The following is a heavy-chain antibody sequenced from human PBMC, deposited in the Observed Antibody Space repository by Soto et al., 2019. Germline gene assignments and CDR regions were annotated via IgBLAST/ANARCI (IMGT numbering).Heavy chain of an antibody. D-gene: IGHD3-10*01. J-gene: IGHJ6*03. V-gene: IGHV4-34*01. CDR1: GGSFSGYY. CDR3: ARGGGGSGSYYKLRAYYYYMDV. CDR2: INHSGST. Sequence: PSETLSLTCAVYGGSFSGYYWSWIRQPPGKGLEWIGEINHSGSTNYNPSLKSRVTISVDTSKNQFSLKLSSVTAADTAVYYCARGGGGSGSYYKLRAYYYYMDVWGKWTTVTVSS.